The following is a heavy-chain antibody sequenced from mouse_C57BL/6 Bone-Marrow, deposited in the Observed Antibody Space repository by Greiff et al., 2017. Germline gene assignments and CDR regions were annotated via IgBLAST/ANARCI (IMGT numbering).Heavy chain of an antibody. D-gene: IGHD2-4*01. CDR3: AFDDYGGFAY. V-gene: IGHV1-64*01. J-gene: IGHJ3*01. CDR1: GYTFTSYW. CDR2: IHPNGGST. Sequence: VQLQQPGAELVKPGASVKLSCKASGYTFTSYWMHWVKQRPGQGLEWIGMIHPNGGSTNYNEKFKSKATLTVDKSSSTAYMQLSSLTSEDSAVXYCAFDDYGGFAYWGQGTLVTVSA.